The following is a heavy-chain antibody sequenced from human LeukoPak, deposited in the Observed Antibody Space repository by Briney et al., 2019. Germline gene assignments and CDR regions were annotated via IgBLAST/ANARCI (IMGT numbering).Heavy chain of an antibody. V-gene: IGHV1-69*05. Sequence: ASVKVSCKASGGTFSSYAISWVRQAPGQGLKWMGRIIPIFGTANYAQKFQGRVTITTDESTSTAYMELSSLRSEDTAVYYCAREIFGDIVATTYYYYDYMDVWGKGTTVTVSS. CDR3: AREIFGDIVATTYYYYDYMDV. CDR1: GGTFSSYA. D-gene: IGHD5-12*01. CDR2: IIPIFGTA. J-gene: IGHJ6*03.